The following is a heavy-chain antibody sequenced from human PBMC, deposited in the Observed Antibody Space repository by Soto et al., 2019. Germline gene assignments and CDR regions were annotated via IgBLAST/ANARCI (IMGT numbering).Heavy chain of an antibody. CDR2: INHSGST. CDR3: ARGGFVAAAGIVSPKASHFDY. Sequence: SETLSLTCTVSGGSVSSGSYYWSWIRQPPGKGLEWIGEINHSGSTNYNPSLKSRVTISVDTSKNQFSLKLSSVTAADTAVYYCARGGFVAAAGIVSPKASHFDYWGQGTLVTVSS. D-gene: IGHD6-13*01. J-gene: IGHJ4*02. V-gene: IGHV4-39*07. CDR1: GGSVSSGSYY.